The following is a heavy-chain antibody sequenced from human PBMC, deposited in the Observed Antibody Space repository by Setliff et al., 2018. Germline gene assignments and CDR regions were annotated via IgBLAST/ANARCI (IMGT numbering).Heavy chain of an antibody. V-gene: IGHV3-20*04. D-gene: IGHD3-10*01. J-gene: IGHJ4*02. CDR1: EFTLSTYW. CDR3: ARATAYYGSRSYYAFDY. Sequence: GGSLRLSCAASEFTLSTYWIHWVRQAPGKGLEWVSGTNWNGGSTAYADSVKGRFTISRDNAGKALYLQMNAVRAEDTALYFCARATAYYGSRSYYAFDYWGQGTLVTVSS. CDR2: TNWNGGST.